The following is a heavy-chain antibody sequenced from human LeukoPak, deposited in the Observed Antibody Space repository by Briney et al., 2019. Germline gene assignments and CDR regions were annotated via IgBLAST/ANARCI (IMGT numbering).Heavy chain of an antibody. V-gene: IGHV1-2*02. Sequence: ASVKVSCKASGYTFTDYSMHWVRQAPGQGLEWMGWINPNSGGTNYAQKFQGRVTITAGKSTSTAYMELSSLRSEDTAVYYCARDEGAKIAFAIWGQGTMVTVSS. D-gene: IGHD1-26*01. J-gene: IGHJ3*02. CDR3: ARDEGAKIAFAI. CDR1: GYTFTDYS. CDR2: INPNSGGT.